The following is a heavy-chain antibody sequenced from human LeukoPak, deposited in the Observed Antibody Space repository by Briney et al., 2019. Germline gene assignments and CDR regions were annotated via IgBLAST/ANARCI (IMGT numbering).Heavy chain of an antibody. J-gene: IGHJ5*02. D-gene: IGHD2-2*01. Sequence: PGGSLRLSCAASGFTFSSYGMHWVRQAPGKGLEWVAVISYDGSNKYYADSVKGRFTISRDNSKNTLYLQMNSLRAEDTAVYYCAKDSPYCSSTSCYNWFDPWGQGTLVTVSS. CDR2: ISYDGSNK. V-gene: IGHV3-30*18. CDR1: GFTFSSYG. CDR3: AKDSPYCSSTSCYNWFDP.